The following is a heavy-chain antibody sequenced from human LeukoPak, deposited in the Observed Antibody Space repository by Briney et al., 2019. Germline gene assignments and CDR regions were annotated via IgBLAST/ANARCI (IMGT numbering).Heavy chain of an antibody. CDR1: GFTFSSYS. J-gene: IGHJ4*02. D-gene: IGHD5-18*01. Sequence: SGGSLRLSCADSGFTFSSYSMNWVRQAPGKGLEWVSSISSGSKYIYNADSVKGRFTISRDNAKNSLYLQMNSLRAEDTAVYYCARAFSYSYGSMDFWGQGTLVMVSS. CDR2: ISSGSKYI. CDR3: ARAFSYSYGSMDF. V-gene: IGHV3-21*01.